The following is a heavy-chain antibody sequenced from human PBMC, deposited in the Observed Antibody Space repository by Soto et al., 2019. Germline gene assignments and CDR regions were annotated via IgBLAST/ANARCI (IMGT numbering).Heavy chain of an antibody. J-gene: IGHJ4*02. Sequence: GGSLRLSCAASGFTFSSYEMNWVRQAPGKGLEWVSYISSSGSTIYYADSVKGRFTISRDNAKNSLYLQMNSLRAEDTAVYYCARGYCSSTSCYSTMFRGIIITRPNLDYWGQGTLVTVSS. V-gene: IGHV3-48*03. CDR1: GFTFSSYE. CDR2: ISSSGSTI. CDR3: ARGYCSSTSCYSTMFRGIIITRPNLDY. D-gene: IGHD2-2*02.